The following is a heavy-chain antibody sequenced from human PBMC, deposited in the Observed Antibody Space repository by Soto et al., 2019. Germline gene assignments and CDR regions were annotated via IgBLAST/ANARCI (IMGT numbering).Heavy chain of an antibody. D-gene: IGHD3-10*01. CDR1: GFIVGSNY. Sequence: PGGSLRLSCAVSGFIVGSNYLTWVRQAPGKGLDWVSVIYSGGSTYYADFVKGRFTISRDNSKNTLYLQMNSLRAEDTAVYYCARGGSSFDPWGQGTLGTVSA. V-gene: IGHV3-53*01. CDR3: ARGGSSFDP. J-gene: IGHJ5*02. CDR2: IYSGGST.